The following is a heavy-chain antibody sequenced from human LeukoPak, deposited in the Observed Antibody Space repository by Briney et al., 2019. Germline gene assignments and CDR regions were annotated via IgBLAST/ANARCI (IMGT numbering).Heavy chain of an antibody. CDR2: IYPGDSDT. Sequence: GESLKISCQGSGYSFTSYWIGWVRQMPGKGLEWMGIIYPGDSDTRYSPSFQGQVTISADKSISTAYLQWSSLKASDTAMYYCARLPSYSSSWYPEVAFDIWGQGTMVTVSS. CDR1: GYSFTSYW. V-gene: IGHV5-51*01. D-gene: IGHD6-13*01. CDR3: ARLPSYSSSWYPEVAFDI. J-gene: IGHJ3*02.